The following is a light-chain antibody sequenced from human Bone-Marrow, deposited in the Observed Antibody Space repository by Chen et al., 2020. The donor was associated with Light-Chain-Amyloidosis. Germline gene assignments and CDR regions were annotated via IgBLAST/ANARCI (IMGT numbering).Light chain of an antibody. V-gene: IGLV6-57*01. CDR1: SGSMATNY. Sequence: NFMLTQPHSVSESPGKTVIISCTRSSGSMATNYVQWSQQRPGGSPTTVIYEDDQRPSGVPDRFSGSIDRSSNSASLTISGLKTEDEADYYCQSYQGSSQGVFGGGTKLTVL. CDR3: QSYQGSSQGV. CDR2: EDD. J-gene: IGLJ3*02.